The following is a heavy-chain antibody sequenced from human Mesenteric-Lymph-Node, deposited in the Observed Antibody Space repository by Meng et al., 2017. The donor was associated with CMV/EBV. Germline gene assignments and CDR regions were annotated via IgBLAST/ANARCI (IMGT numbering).Heavy chain of an antibody. D-gene: IGHD6-19*01. J-gene: IGHJ3*02. Sequence: GGSLRLSCAASGFSFRSSGMHWVRQAPGKGLEWVAFIHGSGTYSQYADSVKGRFTISRDNSMDTLYLQMNSLRAEDTAVYYCAREYSSGGDAFDIWGQGTMVTVSS. V-gene: IGHV3-30*02. CDR2: IHGSGTYS. CDR3: AREYSSGGDAFDI. CDR1: GFSFRSSG.